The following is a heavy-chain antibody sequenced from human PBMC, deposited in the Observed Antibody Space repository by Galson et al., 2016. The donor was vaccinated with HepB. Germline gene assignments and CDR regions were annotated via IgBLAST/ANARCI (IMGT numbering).Heavy chain of an antibody. CDR2: IIPRGGST. J-gene: IGHJ3*02. D-gene: IGHD6-13*01. V-gene: IGHV1-46*01. CDR3: ARRFAAADAPGAFDI. Sequence: SVKVSCKASGYPFINYYIYWVRQAPGQGLEWMGAIIPRGGSTTYPEKFQDRFTMTGDTSTITLYMELSGLRPDDTAVYFCARRFAAADAPGAFDIWGHGTMVTVSS. CDR1: GYPFINYY.